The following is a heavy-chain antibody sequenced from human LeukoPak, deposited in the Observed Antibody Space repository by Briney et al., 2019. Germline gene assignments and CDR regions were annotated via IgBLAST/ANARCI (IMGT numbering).Heavy chain of an antibody. CDR2: IYSAGTT. J-gene: IGHJ6*04. D-gene: IGHD3-10*01. CDR3: ARDLAPLLWFGEPREV. Sequence: GGSLRLSCAASGFNVSKSYLSWVRQAPGKGLEWVAVIYSAGTTYHADSVKGRFTISREKSTNTLYLQMNSLSAEDTAVYYCARDLAPLLWFGEPREVWGKGTTVTVSS. V-gene: IGHV3-53*01. CDR1: GFNVSKSY.